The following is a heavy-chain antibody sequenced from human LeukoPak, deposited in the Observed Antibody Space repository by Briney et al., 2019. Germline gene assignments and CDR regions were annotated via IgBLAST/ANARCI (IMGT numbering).Heavy chain of an antibody. CDR1: GFTFGHYA. D-gene: IGHD2-2*01. CDR2: ISWSSVNI. Sequence: PGGSLRLSCAASGFTFGHYAMHWVRQAPGKGLEWVSGISWSSVNIGYADSVKGRFTISRDNAKNSLYLQVNSLRAEDTALYYCVKDPAPRCTITNCYLSQDAFDIWGQGTLVTVSS. V-gene: IGHV3-9*01. CDR3: VKDPAPRCTITNCYLSQDAFDI. J-gene: IGHJ3*02.